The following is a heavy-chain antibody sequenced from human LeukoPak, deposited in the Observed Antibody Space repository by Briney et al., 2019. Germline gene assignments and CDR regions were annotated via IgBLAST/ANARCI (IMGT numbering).Heavy chain of an antibody. J-gene: IGHJ4*02. D-gene: IGHD3-10*01. CDR1: GYTLTELS. V-gene: IGHV1-24*01. CDR3: ATAPLSGSGSYYNLTPFDY. Sequence: ASVNVSCKVSGYTLTELSMHWVRQAPGKGLEGVGGFDTEDGETIYAQKFRGRVTMTEDTSTDTIYMELSRLRSEVTAVYYCATAPLSGSGSYYNLTPFDYWGQGTLVTVSS. CDR2: FDTEDGET.